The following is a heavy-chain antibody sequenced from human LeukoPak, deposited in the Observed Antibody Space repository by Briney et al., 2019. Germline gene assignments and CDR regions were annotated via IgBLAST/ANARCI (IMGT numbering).Heavy chain of an antibody. CDR3: AKLAGDSSGY. J-gene: IGHJ4*02. CDR2: ISYDGSNK. V-gene: IGHV3-30*04. D-gene: IGHD3-22*01. CDR1: GITFSSYA. Sequence: PGRSLRLSCAASGITFSSYAMHWVRQAPGKGLEWVAVISYDGSNKYYADSVKGRFTISRDNSKNTLYLQMNSLRAEDTAVYYCAKLAGDSSGYWGQGTLVTVSS.